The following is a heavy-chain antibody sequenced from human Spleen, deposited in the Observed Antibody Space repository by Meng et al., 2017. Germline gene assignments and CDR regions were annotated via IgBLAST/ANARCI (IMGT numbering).Heavy chain of an antibody. CDR3: AGHRDVWNYFDY. V-gene: IGHV3-66*04. J-gene: IGHJ4*02. Sequence: EVQLVESGGGLVQPGGSLRLSCAASGFTVSSNFMSWVRQAPGKGLEWVSVIYSGGSTYYADSVKGRFTISKDNSKNTLYLQMSRLRVEDTAVYYCAGHRDVWNYFDYWGQGTLVTVSS. D-gene: IGHD1-1*01. CDR1: GFTVSSNF. CDR2: IYSGGST.